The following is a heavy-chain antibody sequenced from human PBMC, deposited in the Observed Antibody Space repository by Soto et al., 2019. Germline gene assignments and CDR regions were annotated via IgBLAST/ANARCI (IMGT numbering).Heavy chain of an antibody. J-gene: IGHJ4*02. CDR3: AADLSYSGYDLTFDY. D-gene: IGHD5-12*01. Sequence: SVKVSCKASGFTFTSSAVQWVRQARGQRLEWIGWIVVGSGNTNYAQKFQERVTITRDMSTSTAYMELSSLRSEDTAVYYCAADLSYSGYDLTFDYWGQGTLVTVSS. V-gene: IGHV1-58*01. CDR1: GFTFTSSA. CDR2: IVVGSGNT.